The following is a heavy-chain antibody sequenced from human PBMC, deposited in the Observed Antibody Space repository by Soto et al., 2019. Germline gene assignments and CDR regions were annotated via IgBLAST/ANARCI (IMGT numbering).Heavy chain of an antibody. CDR2: ISYDGSNK. D-gene: IGHD6-19*01. J-gene: IGHJ4*02. V-gene: IGHV3-30-3*01. CDR1: GFTFSSYA. Sequence: QVQLVESGGGVVQPGRSLRLSCAASGFTFSSYAMHWVRQAPGKGLEWVAVISYDGSNKYYADSVKGRFTISRDNSKNTLYLQMNSLRAEDTAVYYCARDSLSSGWEDDYWGQGTLVTVSS. CDR3: ARDSLSSGWEDDY.